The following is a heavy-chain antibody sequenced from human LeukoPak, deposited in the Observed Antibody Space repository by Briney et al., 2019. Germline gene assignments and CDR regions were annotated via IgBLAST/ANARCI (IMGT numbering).Heavy chain of an antibody. V-gene: IGHV1-2*02. CDR3: ARDRELRYFDWLHSDAFDI. J-gene: IGHJ3*02. CDR2: INPNSGGT. Sequence: ASVKVSCKASGYTFTSYAMNWVRQAPGQGLEWMGWINPNSGGTNYAQKFQGRVTMTRDTSISTAYMELSRLRSDDTAVYYCARDRELRYFDWLHSDAFDIWGQGTMVTVSS. D-gene: IGHD3-9*01. CDR1: GYTFTSYA.